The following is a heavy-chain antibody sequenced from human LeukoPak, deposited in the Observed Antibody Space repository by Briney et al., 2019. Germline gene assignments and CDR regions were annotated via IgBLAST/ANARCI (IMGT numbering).Heavy chain of an antibody. CDR3: AKDHFADYGDYVGFFGY. V-gene: IGHV3-23*01. D-gene: IGHD4-17*01. CDR2: ISGSGGST. CDR1: GFTFSSYA. Sequence: GGSLRLSCAASGFTFSSYAMSWVRQAPGKGLEWVSAISGSGGSTYYADSVKGRFTISRDNSKNTLYLQMNSLRAEDAAVYYCAKDHFADYGDYVGFFGYWGQGTLVTVSS. J-gene: IGHJ4*02.